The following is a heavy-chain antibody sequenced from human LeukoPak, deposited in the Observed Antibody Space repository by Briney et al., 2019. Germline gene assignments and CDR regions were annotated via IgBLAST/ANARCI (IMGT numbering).Heavy chain of an antibody. V-gene: IGHV4-34*01. J-gene: IGHJ4*02. Sequence: SETLSLTCAVYGGTFSGYYWTWIRQPPGKGLEWIGEINHSGGTNYNPSLKSRVTISVDTSKNQFSLKLSSVTAADTAVYYCARGHPLLDYWGQGTLVTVSS. CDR2: INHSGGT. CDR1: GGTFSGYY. CDR3: ARGHPLLDY. D-gene: IGHD2-21*02.